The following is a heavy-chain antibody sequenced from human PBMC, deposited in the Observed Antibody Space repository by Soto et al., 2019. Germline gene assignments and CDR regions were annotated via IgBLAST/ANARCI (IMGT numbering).Heavy chain of an antibody. J-gene: IGHJ5*02. D-gene: IGHD3-10*01. V-gene: IGHV1-8*01. Sequence: ASVKVSCKASGYTFTSYDINWVRQATGQGLEWMGWMNPNSGNTGYAQKFQGRVTMTRNTSISTAYMELSSLRSEDTAVYYCARVFGVGGVIITLLWLDPWGKGTLVTVSS. CDR1: GYTFTSYD. CDR2: MNPNSGNT. CDR3: ARVFGVGGVIITLLWLDP.